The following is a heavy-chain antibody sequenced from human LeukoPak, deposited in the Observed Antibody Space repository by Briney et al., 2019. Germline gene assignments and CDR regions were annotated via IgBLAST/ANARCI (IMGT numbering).Heavy chain of an antibody. V-gene: IGHV1-69*05. D-gene: IGHD3-22*01. CDR3: ASAAYDSSGPYFDY. J-gene: IGHJ4*02. CDR1: GGTFSSYA. Sequence: ASVKVSCKASGGTFSSYAISWVRQAPGQGLEWMGGIIPIFGTANYAQKFQGRVTMTRDMSTSTVYMELSSLRSEDTAVYYCASAAYDSSGPYFDYWGQGTLVTVSS. CDR2: IIPIFGTA.